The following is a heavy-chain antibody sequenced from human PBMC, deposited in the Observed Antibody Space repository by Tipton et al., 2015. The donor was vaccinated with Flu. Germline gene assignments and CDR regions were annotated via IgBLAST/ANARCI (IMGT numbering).Heavy chain of an antibody. V-gene: IGHV4-34*01. Sequence: TLSLTCAVYGGPFSGYYWSWIRQPPGKGLEWIGEINHSGSTNYNPSPKSRVTISVDTSKNQFSLKLSAVTAADTDVYYCARASGIAAAGTKYFDLWGRGTRVTVSS. CDR2: INHSGST. CDR1: GGPFSGYY. D-gene: IGHD6-13*01. CDR3: ARASGIAAAGTKYFDL. J-gene: IGHJ2*01.